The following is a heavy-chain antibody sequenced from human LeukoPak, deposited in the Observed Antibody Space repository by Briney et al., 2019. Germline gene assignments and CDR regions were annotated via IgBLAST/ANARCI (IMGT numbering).Heavy chain of an antibody. CDR1: GFRFSSIG. V-gene: IGHV3-30*02. CDR3: AKDPTAAGAGYFDY. Sequence: GGSLRLSCAASGFRFSSIGIHWVRQAPGKGLEWVAFIRDGGGTEYNADSVKGRFAISRDNSKNTLYLQMNSLGAEDTAVYYCAKDPTAAGAGYFDYWGQGTLVTVSS. J-gene: IGHJ4*02. D-gene: IGHD6-13*01. CDR2: IRDGGGTE.